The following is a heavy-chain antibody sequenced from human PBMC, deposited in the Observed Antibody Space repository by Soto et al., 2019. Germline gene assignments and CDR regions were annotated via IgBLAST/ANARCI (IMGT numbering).Heavy chain of an antibody. CDR2: INHSGGT. D-gene: IGHD3-22*01. Sequence: SETLSLTCAVYGGSFSGYYWSWIRQPPGKGLEWIGEINHSGGTNYNPSLKSRVTISVDTSKNQFSLKLSSVTAADTAVFYCERNYYDSSGDYPYFDYGRDVWGQGTTVT. J-gene: IGHJ6*02. CDR3: ERNYYDSSGDYPYFDYGRDV. CDR1: GGSFSGYY. V-gene: IGHV4-34*01.